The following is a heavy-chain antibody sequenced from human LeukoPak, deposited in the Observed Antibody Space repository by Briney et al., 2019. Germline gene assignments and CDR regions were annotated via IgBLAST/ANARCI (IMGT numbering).Heavy chain of an antibody. CDR2: IYYSGSI. Sequence: PSETLSLTCTVSGASISSYYWSWIRQPPGKGLEWIGDIYYSGSIKYNPSLKSRVTMSVDTSKNQFSLKLSSVTAADTAIYYCARENPSGYYNRPIDYWGQGTLGTVSS. CDR3: ARENPSGYYNRPIDY. J-gene: IGHJ4*02. CDR1: GASISSYY. V-gene: IGHV4-59*01. D-gene: IGHD3-22*01.